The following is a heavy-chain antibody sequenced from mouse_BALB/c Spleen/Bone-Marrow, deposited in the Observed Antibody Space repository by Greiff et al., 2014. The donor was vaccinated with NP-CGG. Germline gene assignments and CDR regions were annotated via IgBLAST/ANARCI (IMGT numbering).Heavy chain of an antibody. D-gene: IGHD1-1*01. CDR1: GFNTKDTY. CDR2: IDPANGNT. J-gene: IGHJ3*01. Sequence: EVKVVESGAELVKPGASVKLSCTASGFNTKDTYMHWVKQRPEQGLEWIGRIDPANGNTKYDPKFQGKATITADTSSNTAYLQLSSLTSEDTAVYYCAIYYYGSSGFAYWGQGTLVTVSA. CDR3: AIYYYGSSGFAY. V-gene: IGHV14-3*02.